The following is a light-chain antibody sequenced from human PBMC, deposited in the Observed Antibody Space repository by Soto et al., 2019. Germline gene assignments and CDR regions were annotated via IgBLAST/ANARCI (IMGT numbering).Light chain of an antibody. CDR3: SSFASSATLV. CDR2: EVS. V-gene: IGLV2-18*02. CDR1: SSDIGYHNH. J-gene: IGLJ3*02. Sequence: QSALTQPPSVSGSPGQSVTISCTGTSSDIGYHNHVSWYQQPAGTAPKLMIYEVSTRYSGVPDRFSGSKSGNTASLTISGLQAEDEADYYCSSFASSATLVFGGGTKLTVL.